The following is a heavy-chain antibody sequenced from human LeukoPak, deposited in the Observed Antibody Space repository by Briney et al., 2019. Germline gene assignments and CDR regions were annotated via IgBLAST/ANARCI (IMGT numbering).Heavy chain of an antibody. CDR1: EFTFSDYY. D-gene: IGHD6-6*01. J-gene: IGHJ4*02. CDR3: ARVTGYSISSYYFDF. CDR2: ISTSGITM. Sequence: GGSLRLSCAASEFTFSDYYMSWIRQAPGKELEWVSYISTSGITMYYAESVKGRFTISRDNAKNSLYLQMNSLRAEDTAVYYCARVTGYSISSYYFDFWGQGTLVTVSS. V-gene: IGHV3-11*04.